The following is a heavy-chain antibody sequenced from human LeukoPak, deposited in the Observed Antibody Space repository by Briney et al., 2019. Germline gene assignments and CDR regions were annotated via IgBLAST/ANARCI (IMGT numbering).Heavy chain of an antibody. CDR2: IIPILGIA. Sequence: SVKFSCKASGGTFTSYAISWVRQAPGQGLEWMGRIIPILGIANYAQKCQGRVTITADKSTSTAYMELSSLRSEDTAVYYCARASPQTDYYDSSGYYNDAFDIWGQGTMVTVSS. J-gene: IGHJ3*02. CDR1: GGTFTSYA. CDR3: ARASPQTDYYDSSGYYNDAFDI. D-gene: IGHD3-22*01. V-gene: IGHV1-69*04.